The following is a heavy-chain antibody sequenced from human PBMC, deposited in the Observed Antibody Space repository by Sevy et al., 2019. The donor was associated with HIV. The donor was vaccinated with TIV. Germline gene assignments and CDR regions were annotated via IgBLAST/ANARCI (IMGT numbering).Heavy chain of an antibody. Sequence: GESLKISCKGSGYSFTSHWLGWVRHMPGKGLEWMGIIYPDDSDTKDSPSFQGQVTFSADKSISTAYLQWSSLKASDTAMYYCATSRSGYFDRSGYYIYWGQGTLVTVSS. CDR3: ATSRSGYFDRSGYYIY. J-gene: IGHJ4*02. CDR2: IYPDDSDT. CDR1: GYSFTSHW. D-gene: IGHD3-22*01. V-gene: IGHV5-51*01.